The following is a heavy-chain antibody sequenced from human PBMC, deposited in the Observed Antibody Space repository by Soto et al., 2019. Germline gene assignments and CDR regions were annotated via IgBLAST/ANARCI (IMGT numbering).Heavy chain of an antibody. CDR3: AIGSPGYRYGLLAL. J-gene: IGHJ2*01. V-gene: IGHV1-18*01. D-gene: IGHD5-18*01. CDR2: ISAYNGNT. CDR1: GYTFTSYG. Sequence: QVQLVQSGAEVKKPGASVKVSCKASGYTFTSYGISWVRQAPGQGLEWMGWISAYNGNTNYAQKLQGRVTMTTYTSTSTAYMELRSLRSADTAVYSCAIGSPGYRYGLLALWGRGTLVTVSS.